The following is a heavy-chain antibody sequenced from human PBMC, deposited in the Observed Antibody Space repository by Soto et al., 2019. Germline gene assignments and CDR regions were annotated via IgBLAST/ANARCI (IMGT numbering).Heavy chain of an antibody. J-gene: IGHJ4*02. CDR1: GFTFSSYW. D-gene: IGHD1-26*01. V-gene: IGHV3-74*01. Sequence: GSLRLSCAASGFTFSSYWMHWVRQAPGKGLVWVSRINSDGSSTSYADSVKGRFTISRDNAKNTLYLQMNSLRAEDTAVYYCVCSGSRSYFDFWGQGTLVTVSS. CDR2: INSDGSST. CDR3: VCSGSRSYFDF.